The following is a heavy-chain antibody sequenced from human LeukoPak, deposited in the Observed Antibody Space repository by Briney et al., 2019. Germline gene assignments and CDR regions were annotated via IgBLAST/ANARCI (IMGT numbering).Heavy chain of an antibody. CDR1: GGSFSGYY. J-gene: IGHJ3*02. CDR2: INHSGST. V-gene: IGHV4-34*01. D-gene: IGHD3-9*01. CDR3: ARRGPLTGSHRVDAFDI. Sequence: SETLSLTCAVYGGSFSGYYWSWIRQPPGEGLEWIGEINHSGSTNYNPSLKSRVTISVDTSKNQSSLKLSSVTAIDTAVYFCARRGPLTGSHRVDAFDIWGQGTMVIVSS.